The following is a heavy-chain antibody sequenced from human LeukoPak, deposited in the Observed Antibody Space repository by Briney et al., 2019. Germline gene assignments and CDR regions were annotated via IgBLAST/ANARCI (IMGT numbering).Heavy chain of an antibody. J-gene: IGHJ4*02. V-gene: IGHV3-21*05. CDR1: GFTFSSYS. CDR2: ISSSSSYI. CDR3: ARDQLGYSGSR. D-gene: IGHD1-26*01. Sequence: GGSLRLSCAASGFTFSSYSMNWVRQAPGKGLEWVSYISSSSSYIYYADSVKGRFTISRDNAKNSLYLQMNSLRAEDTAVYYCARDQLGYSGSRWGQGTLVTVSS.